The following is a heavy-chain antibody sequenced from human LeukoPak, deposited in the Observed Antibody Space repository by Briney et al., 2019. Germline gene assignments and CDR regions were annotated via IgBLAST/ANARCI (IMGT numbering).Heavy chain of an antibody. V-gene: IGHV1-46*01. CDR1: GYTFTSYY. J-gene: IGHJ3*02. CDR2: INPSGGST. CDR3: ARDIGLYSREDAFDI. D-gene: IGHD6-13*01. Sequence: ASVKVSCKASGYTFTSYYTHWVRQAPGQGLEWMGIINPSGGSTSYAQKFQGRVTMTRDMSTSTVYMELSSLRSEDTAVYYCARDIGLYSREDAFDIWGQGTMVTVSS.